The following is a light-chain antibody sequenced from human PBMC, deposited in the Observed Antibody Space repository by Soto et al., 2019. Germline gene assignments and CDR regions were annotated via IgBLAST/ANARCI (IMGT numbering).Light chain of an antibody. CDR1: QSVSNNY. J-gene: IGKJ5*01. CDR2: GAS. V-gene: IGKV3-20*01. CDR3: QQYGSSST. Sequence: DIVLTQSPGTLSLSPGERATLSCRASQSVSNNYLAWYQQKPGQAPRLLIYGASSRPTGIPDRFSGSGSGTDFTLTISRLEPEDFAVYYCQQYGSSSTFGQGTRLEIK.